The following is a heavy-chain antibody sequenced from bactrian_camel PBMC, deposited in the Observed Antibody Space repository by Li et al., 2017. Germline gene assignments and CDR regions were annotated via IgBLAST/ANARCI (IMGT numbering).Heavy chain of an antibody. V-gene: IGHV3S53*01. D-gene: IGHD2*01. J-gene: IGHJ6*01. CDR1: GYTYSSRFC. CDR3: AADRRGYCERDFGS. CDR2: IDRDGRT. Sequence: VQLVESGGGSVQAGGSLRLSCKASGYTYSSRFCMAWFRQAPGKEREGVATIDRDGRTSYYDAVKGRFTISRDNAKNTLYLQMNDLKPEDTAMYYCAADRRGYCERDFGSWGQGTQVTVS.